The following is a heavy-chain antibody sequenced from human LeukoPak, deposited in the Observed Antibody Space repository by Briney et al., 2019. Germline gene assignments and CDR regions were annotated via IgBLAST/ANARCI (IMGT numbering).Heavy chain of an antibody. J-gene: IGHJ4*02. CDR1: GFTFSDYW. Sequence: GGSLRLSCAASGFTFSDYWMQWVRQAPGKGLEWVANINYHGSDKYLVDSVKGRFTISRDNAKTSLFLQMNSLRDEDTAVYYCTRGDPDYWGQGTLVTVSS. D-gene: IGHD2-21*02. CDR3: TRGDPDY. V-gene: IGHV3-7*01. CDR2: INYHGSDK.